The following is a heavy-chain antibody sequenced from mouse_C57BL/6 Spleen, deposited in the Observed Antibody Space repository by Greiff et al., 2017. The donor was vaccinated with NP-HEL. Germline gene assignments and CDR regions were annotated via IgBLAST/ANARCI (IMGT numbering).Heavy chain of an antibody. CDR3: ARGGYGSSSRAMDY. D-gene: IGHD1-1*01. V-gene: IGHV3-6*01. CDR2: ISYDGSN. J-gene: IGHJ4*01. Sequence: LMESGPGLVKPSQSLSLTCSVTGYSITSGYYWNWIRQFPGNKLEWMGYISYDGSNNYNPSLKNRISITRDTSKNQFFLKLNSVTTEDTATYYCARGGYGSSSRAMDYWGQGTSVTVSS. CDR1: GYSITSGYY.